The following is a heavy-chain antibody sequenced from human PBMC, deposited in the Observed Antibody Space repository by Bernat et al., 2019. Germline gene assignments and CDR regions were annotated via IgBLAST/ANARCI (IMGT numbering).Heavy chain of an antibody. CDR2: ISSSSSYI. V-gene: IGHV3-21*01. Sequence: EVQLVESGGGLVKPGGSLRLSCAASGFTFSSYSMNWVRQAPGKGLEWVSSISSSSSYINYADSVKGRFTISRDNAKNTLYLQMNSLRAEDTAVYYCASVPPESNDSKAVRGYWGQGTLVTVSS. CDR3: ASVPPESNDSKAVRGY. CDR1: GFTFSSYS. D-gene: IGHD4-11*01. J-gene: IGHJ4*02.